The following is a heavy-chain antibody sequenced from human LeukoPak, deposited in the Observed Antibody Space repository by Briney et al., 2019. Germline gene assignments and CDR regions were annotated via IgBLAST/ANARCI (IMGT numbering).Heavy chain of an antibody. D-gene: IGHD3-10*01. Sequence: KSGGSLRLSCAASGFTFSSYGMHWVRQAPGKGLEWVGRIKSKTDGGTTDYAAPVKGRFTISRDDSKNTLYLQMNSLKTEDTAVYYCTTPYYYGSGSYQDDAFDIWGQGTMVTVSS. J-gene: IGHJ3*02. CDR3: TTPYYYGSGSYQDDAFDI. V-gene: IGHV3-15*01. CDR2: IKSKTDGGTT. CDR1: GFTFSSYG.